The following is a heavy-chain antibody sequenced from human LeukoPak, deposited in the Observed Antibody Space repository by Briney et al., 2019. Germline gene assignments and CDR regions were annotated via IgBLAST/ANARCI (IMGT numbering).Heavy chain of an antibody. CDR1: GGSFSGYY. J-gene: IGHJ4*02. CDR3: ARGRYLTTGGGAAAGFLDY. V-gene: IGHV4-34*01. CDR2: INHSGST. Sequence: TSSETLSLTCGASGGSFSGYYWNWIRQPPGKGLEWIGEINHSGSTNYNPSLKSRVTISVDTSQKQFSLRLSSVTAADTAVYYCARGRYLTTGGGAAAGFLDYWGQGTLVTVSS. D-gene: IGHD6-13*01.